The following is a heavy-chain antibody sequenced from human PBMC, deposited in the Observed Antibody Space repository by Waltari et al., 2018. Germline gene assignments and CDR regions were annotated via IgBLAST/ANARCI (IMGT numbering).Heavy chain of an antibody. V-gene: IGHV1-24*01. Sequence: QVQLVQSGAEVKKPGASVKVSCKVSGYTLTELSMHWVRQAPGKGLEWMGGFEPEDGETIDAKKFQGRVTMTEDTSTDTAYMELSSLRSEDTAVYYCAILPGQYDSKVHIDYWGQGTLVTVSS. CDR3: AILPGQYDSKVHIDY. CDR1: GYTLTELS. D-gene: IGHD3-22*01. J-gene: IGHJ4*02. CDR2: FEPEDGET.